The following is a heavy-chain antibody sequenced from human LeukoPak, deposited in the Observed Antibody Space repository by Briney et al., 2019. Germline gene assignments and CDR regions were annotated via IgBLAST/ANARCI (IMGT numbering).Heavy chain of an antibody. D-gene: IGHD3-3*01. CDR1: GFTFSSYW. J-gene: IGHJ4*02. V-gene: IGHV3-7*01. Sequence: PGGSLRLSCAASGFTFSSYWMSWVRQAPGKGLEWVANIKQDGSEKYYVDSVKGRFTISRDNAKNSLYLQMNSLRAEDTAVYYCARARGGFWSGFRKKYYFDYWGQGTLVTVSS. CDR2: IKQDGSEK. CDR3: ARARGGFWSGFRKKYYFDY.